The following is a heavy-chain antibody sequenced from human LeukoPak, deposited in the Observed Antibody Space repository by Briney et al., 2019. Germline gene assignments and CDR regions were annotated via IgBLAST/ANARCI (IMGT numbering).Heavy chain of an antibody. CDR1: GGSISTYY. CDR3: ARHSRDYPHNWFDP. CDR2: ISYTGSA. V-gene: IGHV4-59*08. Sequence: SETLSLTYSVSGGSISTYYWSWFRQPPGKRPEWIGYISYTGSAIYNPSLKSRVTTSVDTSKNQFSLKLTSVTAADTAMYYCARHSRDYPHNWFDPWGQGTLVTVSS. D-gene: IGHD4-17*01. J-gene: IGHJ5*02.